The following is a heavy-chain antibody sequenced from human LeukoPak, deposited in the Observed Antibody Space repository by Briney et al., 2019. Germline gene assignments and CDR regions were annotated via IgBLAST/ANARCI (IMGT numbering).Heavy chain of an antibody. J-gene: IGHJ3*02. CDR3: ARDVFCSGNSCLRDAFDI. CDR2: ISAYNGNT. V-gene: IGHV1-18*01. D-gene: IGHD2-15*01. CDR1: GYTFTSYG. Sequence: ASVRVSCKASGYTFTSYGVSWVRQAPGQSLEWLGWISAYNGNTYYAENFQARVTMTTDTSTSTAYMELRSLKSDDTAVYYCARDVFCSGNSCLRDAFDIWGQGTKVTVSS.